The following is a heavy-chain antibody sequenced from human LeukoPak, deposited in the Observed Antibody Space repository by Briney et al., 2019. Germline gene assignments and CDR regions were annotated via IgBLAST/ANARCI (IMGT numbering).Heavy chain of an antibody. CDR1: GYTFTSYD. V-gene: IGHV1-8*01. D-gene: IGHD1-20*01. Sequence: GASVKVSCKASGYTFTSYDINWVRQATGQGLEWMGWMNPNSGNTGYAQKFQGRVTMTRNTSISTAYMELSSLRSEDTAVYYCARGGITGTTFYYYYYMDVWGKGTTVTVSS. CDR3: ARGGITGTTFYYYYYMDV. CDR2: MNPNSGNT. J-gene: IGHJ6*03.